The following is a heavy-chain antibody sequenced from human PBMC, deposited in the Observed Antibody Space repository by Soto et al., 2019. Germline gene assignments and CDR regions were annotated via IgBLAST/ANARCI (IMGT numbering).Heavy chain of an antibody. D-gene: IGHD1-7*01. J-gene: IGHJ6*02. CDR1: GDSISRGNYY. Sequence: QVQLQESGPGLAKPSQPLSLTCTVSGDSISRGNYYWTWIRQPPGKGLEWIGHIFYDGYIDYSPSLKSRLTISIDTSKNQFSLNLTSVTASDTAVYYCARAHWNSLTGGLDVWGQGTSVTVSS. V-gene: IGHV4-30-4*01. CDR2: IFYDGYI. CDR3: ARAHWNSLTGGLDV.